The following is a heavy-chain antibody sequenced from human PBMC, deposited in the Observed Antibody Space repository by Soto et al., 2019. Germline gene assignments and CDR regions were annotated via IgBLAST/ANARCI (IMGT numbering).Heavy chain of an antibody. CDR1: ESTVSRDW. CDR2: INQDGSEK. V-gene: IGHV3-7*04. CDR3: SGGVGDAF. Sequence: EVHLVESGGGLVQTGGSLRLSCAIFESTVSRDWMNWVRQAPGKGLEWVAHINQDGSEKYYVDSVKARFTISRDNANKSLYLQMNCLRPAGTAMYYCSGGVGDAFWGQGTLVTVSS. D-gene: IGHD1-26*01. J-gene: IGHJ4*02.